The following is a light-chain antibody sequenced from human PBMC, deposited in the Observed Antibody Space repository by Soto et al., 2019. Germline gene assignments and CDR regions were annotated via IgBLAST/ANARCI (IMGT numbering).Light chain of an antibody. CDR2: LGS. V-gene: IGKV2-28*01. CDR1: QSLLHSNVYNY. J-gene: IGKJ1*01. CDR3: MLALQPPSA. Sequence: VRSQYHLTMPGTPGEPASISCICSQSLLHSNVYNYLDWYLQKPGQSPQLLIYLGSNRASGVPDRFSGSGSGTDFTLKISRVEAEDVMVYCCMLALQPPSAFGQVTNVAIK.